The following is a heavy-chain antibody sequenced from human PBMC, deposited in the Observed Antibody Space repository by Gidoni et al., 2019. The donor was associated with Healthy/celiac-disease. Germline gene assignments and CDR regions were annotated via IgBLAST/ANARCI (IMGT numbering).Heavy chain of an antibody. D-gene: IGHD3-9*01. CDR1: GGSISRGDYY. V-gene: IGHV4-30-4*01. J-gene: IGHJ5*02. Sequence: QVQLQESGPGLVKPSQTLSLTCPVSGGSISRGDYYWSWIRQPPGKGLEWIGYIYYSGSTYYNPSLKSRVTISVDTSKNQFSLKLSSVTAADTAVYYCARVEVGNISNWFDPWGQGTLVTVSS. CDR2: IYYSGST. CDR3: ARVEVGNISNWFDP.